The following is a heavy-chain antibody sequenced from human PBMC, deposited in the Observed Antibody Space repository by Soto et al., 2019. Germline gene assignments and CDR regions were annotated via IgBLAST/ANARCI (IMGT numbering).Heavy chain of an antibody. D-gene: IGHD3-10*01. CDR1: GYTFTGYY. CDR2: INPNSGGT. CDR3: ARDLNYYGSGSYYEGNYYYYGMDV. Sequence: ASVKVSCKASGYTFTGYYMHWVRQAPGQGLEWMGWINPNSGGTNYAQKFQGWVTMTRDTSISTAYMELSRLRSDDTAVYYCARDLNYYGSGSYYEGNYYYYGMDVWGQGTTVTVS. J-gene: IGHJ6*02. V-gene: IGHV1-2*04.